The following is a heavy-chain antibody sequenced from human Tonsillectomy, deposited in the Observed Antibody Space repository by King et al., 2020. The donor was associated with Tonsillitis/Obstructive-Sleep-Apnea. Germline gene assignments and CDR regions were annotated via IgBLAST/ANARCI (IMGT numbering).Heavy chain of an antibody. V-gene: IGHV3-48*03. CDR3: ATIYWVLLRWPHAFDI. D-gene: IGHD5-12*01. Sequence: VQLVESGGGLVQPGGSLRLSCVASGITLSSYEMNWVRQAPGKGLEWISYIGSSGNTMYYADSVKGRFTVSRDNAKNSLYLQKNSLRAEDTAVYYCATIYWVLLRWPHAFDIWGQGTMVTVSS. CDR2: IGSSGNTM. J-gene: IGHJ3*02. CDR1: GITLSSYE.